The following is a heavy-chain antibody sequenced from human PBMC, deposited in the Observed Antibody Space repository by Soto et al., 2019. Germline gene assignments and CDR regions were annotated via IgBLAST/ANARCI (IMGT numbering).Heavy chain of an antibody. CDR2: VSAANGYT. D-gene: IGHD6-19*01. CDR3: AKGRSIAVPEGY. CDR1: GFIFTNYG. Sequence: QVHLVQSGPEMKKPGASVKVSCKGSGFIFTNYGFNWVRQAPGQGLEWVGWVSAANGYTRSAQKFQDRLIMTTDSSTNTAYMELRGLGPDDTALYYCAKGRSIAVPEGYWGQGTLVTVSS. J-gene: IGHJ4*02. V-gene: IGHV1-18*01.